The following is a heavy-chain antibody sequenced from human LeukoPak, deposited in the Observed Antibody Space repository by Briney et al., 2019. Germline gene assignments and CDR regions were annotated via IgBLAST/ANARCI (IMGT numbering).Heavy chain of an antibody. CDR2: ISSSSSTI. CDR3: ARDSIAVAGYNWFDP. V-gene: IGHV3-48*01. J-gene: IGHJ5*02. Sequence: GGSLRLSCTASGFTFSSYSMNWVRQAPGKGLEWVSYISSSSSTIYYADFVKGRFTISRDNARNSLYLQMNSLRAEDTAVYYCARDSIAVAGYNWFDPWGQGTLVTVSS. D-gene: IGHD6-19*01. CDR1: GFTFSSYS.